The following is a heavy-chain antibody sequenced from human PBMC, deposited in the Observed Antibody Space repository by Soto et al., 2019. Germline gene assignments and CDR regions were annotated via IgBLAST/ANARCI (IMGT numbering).Heavy chain of an antibody. Sequence: SETLSLTCTVSGCSISSYYWSWVRQPPGKGLEWIGYIYYSGSTNYNPSLKSRVTISVDTSKNQFSLKLSSVTAADTAVYYCARHSLTTVTLDYWGQGTLVTVSS. CDR2: IYYSGST. CDR3: ARHSLTTVTLDY. D-gene: IGHD4-17*01. CDR1: GCSISSYY. J-gene: IGHJ4*02. V-gene: IGHV4-59*08.